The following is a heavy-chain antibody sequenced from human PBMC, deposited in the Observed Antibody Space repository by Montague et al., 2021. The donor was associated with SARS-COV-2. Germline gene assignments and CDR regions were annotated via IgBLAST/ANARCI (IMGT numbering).Heavy chain of an antibody. CDR1: GGSISSGSYY. CDR2: IYTSGST. J-gene: IGHJ2*01. Sequence: TLSLTCTVSGGSISSGSYYWSWIRQPAGKGLEWIGRIYTSGSTNYNPSLKRRVTISVDTSKNQFSLKLSSVTAADTAVYYCARDPLYYYDSSGLLLDWYFDLWGRGTLVTVSS. V-gene: IGHV4-61*02. CDR3: ARDPLYYYDSSGLLLDWYFDL. D-gene: IGHD3-22*01.